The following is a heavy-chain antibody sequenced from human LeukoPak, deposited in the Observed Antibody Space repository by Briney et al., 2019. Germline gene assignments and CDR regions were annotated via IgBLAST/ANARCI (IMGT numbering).Heavy chain of an antibody. CDR3: ARRSGIAVAGAFDY. J-gene: IGHJ4*02. CDR2: ISGSGGST. CDR1: GFTFSSYA. D-gene: IGHD6-19*01. Sequence: QPGGSLRLSCAASGFTFSSYAMSWVRQAPGKGLEWVSDISGSGGSTYYADSVKGRFTISRDNSKNTLYLQMNSLRAEDTAVYYCARRSGIAVAGAFDYWGQGTLVTVSS. V-gene: IGHV3-23*01.